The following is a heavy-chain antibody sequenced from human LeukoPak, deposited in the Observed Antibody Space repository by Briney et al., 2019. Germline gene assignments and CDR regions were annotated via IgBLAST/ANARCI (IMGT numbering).Heavy chain of an antibody. J-gene: IGHJ4*02. D-gene: IGHD3-10*01. CDR1: GFTFSSYA. Sequence: GGSLRLSCAASGFTFSSYAMSWVRQAPGKGLEWVSAISGSGGSTYYADSVKGRFTIFRDNSKNTRYLQMNSLRAEDTAVYYCAKPTLNYYDPHYYGSGSYYYFDYWGQGTLVTVSS. CDR2: ISGSGGST. V-gene: IGHV3-23*01. CDR3: AKPTLNYYDPHYYGSGSYYYFDY.